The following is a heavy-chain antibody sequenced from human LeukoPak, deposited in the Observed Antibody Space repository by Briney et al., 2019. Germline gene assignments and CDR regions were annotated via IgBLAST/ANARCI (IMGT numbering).Heavy chain of an antibody. CDR3: ARVVIPLYYYDSSGYFGGIDY. CDR2: INPNSGGT. J-gene: IGHJ4*02. V-gene: IGHV1-2*02. CDR1: GYTFTGYY. Sequence: ASVKVSCKASGYTFTGYYMHWVRQAPGQGLEWMGWINPNSGGTNYAQKLQGRVTMTRDTSISTAYMELSRLRSDDTAVYYCARVVIPLYYYDSSGYFGGIDYWGQGTLVTVSS. D-gene: IGHD3-22*01.